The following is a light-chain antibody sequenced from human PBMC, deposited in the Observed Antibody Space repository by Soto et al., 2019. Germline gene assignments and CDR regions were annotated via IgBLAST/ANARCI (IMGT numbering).Light chain of an antibody. J-gene: IGKJ1*01. CDR2: DAS. Sequence: EIVLTQSPGTLSLSPGERATLSCRASQSVSSNYLAWYQQKPGQAPRLLIYDASSRATGIPDRFSGSGSETDFTLTITRLEPEDCAVYYCQQYGSSPRTFGQGTKVEIK. V-gene: IGKV3-20*01. CDR1: QSVSSNY. CDR3: QQYGSSPRT.